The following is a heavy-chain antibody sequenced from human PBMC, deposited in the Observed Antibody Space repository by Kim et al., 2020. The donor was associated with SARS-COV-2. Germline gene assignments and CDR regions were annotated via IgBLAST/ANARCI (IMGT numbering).Heavy chain of an antibody. CDR1: GFTFSSYA. CDR2: ISYDGSNK. Sequence: GGSLRLSCAASGFTFSSYAMHWVRQAPGKGLEWVAVISYDGSNKYYADSVKGRFTISRDNSKNTLYLQMNSLRAEDTAVYYCASLVLLWFGESAFAIWG. J-gene: IGHJ3*02. V-gene: IGHV3-30*04. D-gene: IGHD3-10*01. CDR3: ASLVLLWFGESAFAI.